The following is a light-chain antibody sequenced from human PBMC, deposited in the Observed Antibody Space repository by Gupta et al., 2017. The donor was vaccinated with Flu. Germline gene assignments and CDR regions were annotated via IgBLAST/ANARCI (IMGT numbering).Light chain of an antibody. CDR3: QQYNSWPLLT. Sequence: ATLSVSPGESATLSCKASQFIGNNLAWYQQTPGRAPRLLIYAASTRATAVPARFSGSGFGADFTLTISSLQSEDSAVYYCQQYNSWPLLTFGGGTKVEFK. J-gene: IGKJ4*01. CDR2: AAS. CDR1: QFIGNN. V-gene: IGKV3-15*01.